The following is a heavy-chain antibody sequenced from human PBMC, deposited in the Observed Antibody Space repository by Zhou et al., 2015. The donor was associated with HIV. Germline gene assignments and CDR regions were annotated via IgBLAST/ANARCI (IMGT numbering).Heavy chain of an antibody. CDR1: GYTFNSYD. CDR3: VRGVSVRYTSSQYWFHP. D-gene: IGHD6-13*01. J-gene: IGHJ5*02. Sequence: QAQLVQSGAEVKKPGASVTVSCKASGYTFNSYDINWVRQATGQGLEWMGWMNPNSGNTGYAQNFQGRVTMTRDTSINTAYMELRSLRSDDSAVYYCVRGVSVRYTSSQYWFHPWGQEPWSPSPQ. CDR2: MNPNSGNT. V-gene: IGHV1-8*01.